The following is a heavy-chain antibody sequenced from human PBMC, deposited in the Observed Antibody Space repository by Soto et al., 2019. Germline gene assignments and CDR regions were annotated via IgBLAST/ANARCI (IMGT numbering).Heavy chain of an antibody. J-gene: IGHJ3*02. D-gene: IGHD3-22*01. CDR3: ARGRRSSGLDAFDI. CDR1: GYSFTSYW. CDR2: IYPGDSDT. V-gene: IGHV5-51*01. Sequence: GESLKISGKGSGYSFTSYWIGCVRQMTGKGLEWMGIIYPGDSDTRYSPSFQGQVTISADKSISTAYLQWSSLKASDTAMYYCARGRRSSGLDAFDIWGQGTMVTVSS.